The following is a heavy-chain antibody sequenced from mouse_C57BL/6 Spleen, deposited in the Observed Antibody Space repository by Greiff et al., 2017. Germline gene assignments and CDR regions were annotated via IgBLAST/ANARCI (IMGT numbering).Heavy chain of an antibody. V-gene: IGHV1-42*01. Sequence: VQLQQSGPELVKPGASMKISCKASGYSFTGYYMNWVKQSPEKSLEWIGEINPSTGGTTYNQKFKAKATLTVDKSSSTAYMQLKSLTSEDSAVYYCARGGYDYDGEYYFDYWGQGTTLTVSS. D-gene: IGHD2-4*01. J-gene: IGHJ2*01. CDR1: GYSFTGYY. CDR3: ARGGYDYDGEYYFDY. CDR2: INPSTGGT.